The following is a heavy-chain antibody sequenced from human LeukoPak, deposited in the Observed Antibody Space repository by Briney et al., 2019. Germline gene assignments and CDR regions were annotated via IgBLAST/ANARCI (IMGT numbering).Heavy chain of an antibody. CDR3: AGVDAAMADAFDI. CDR1: GFTFSTYA. J-gene: IGHJ3*02. CDR2: ISYDGSNK. Sequence: PGGSLRLSCAASGFTFSTYAMHWVRQAPGKGLGGVAAISYDGSNKYSADSVKGRFTISRDNSKNTLYLQMSRLRADDTALYYCAGVDAAMADAFDIWGQGTTVTVSS. D-gene: IGHD5-18*01. V-gene: IGHV3-30*04.